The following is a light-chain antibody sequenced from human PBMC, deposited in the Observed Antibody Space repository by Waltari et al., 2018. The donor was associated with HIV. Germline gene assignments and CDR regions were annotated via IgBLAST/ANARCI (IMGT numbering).Light chain of an antibody. CDR3: QQYNNWPPT. V-gene: IGKV3-15*01. CDR2: GAS. CDR1: QSVTSN. J-gene: IGKJ1*01. Sequence: EIVMTQSPATLSVSPGERATLSCRASQSVTSNLAWYQQKPGQDPRLLIYGASTRATGIPARFSGGGYGTEFTLTIRSLQSEDFAVYYCQQYNNWPPTFGQGTKVEIK.